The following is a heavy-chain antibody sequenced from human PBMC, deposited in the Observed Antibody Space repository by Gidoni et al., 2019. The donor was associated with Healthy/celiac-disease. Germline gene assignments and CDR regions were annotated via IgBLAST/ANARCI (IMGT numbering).Heavy chain of an antibody. V-gene: IGHV1-2*02. CDR3: ARDLWGYYDSSGY. CDR1: GYTFTGYY. D-gene: IGHD3-22*01. Sequence: QVQLLQSGAQVQKPRASLKVSCKASGYTFTGYYMHWVRQAPGQGLEWMGWINPNRGGTNYEQKFQGRVTMTRDTSISTAYMELSRLRSDDTAVYYCARDLWGYYDSSGYWGQGTLVTVSS. CDR2: INPNRGGT. J-gene: IGHJ4*02.